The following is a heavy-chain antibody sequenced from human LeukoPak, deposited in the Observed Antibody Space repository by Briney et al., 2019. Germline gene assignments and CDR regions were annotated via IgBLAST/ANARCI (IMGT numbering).Heavy chain of an antibody. CDR2: IFHSGSP. Sequence: TSETLSLTCAVSGYSIISGYYWGWIRQPPGKGLEWIGSIFHSGSPYYNPSLKSRATISVDPSKNQFSLKLTSVTAADTAVYYCARTIVVIPAGWFDPWGQGTLVTVSS. CDR1: GYSIISGYY. J-gene: IGHJ5*02. D-gene: IGHD2-2*01. CDR3: ARTIVVIPAGWFDP. V-gene: IGHV4-38-2*01.